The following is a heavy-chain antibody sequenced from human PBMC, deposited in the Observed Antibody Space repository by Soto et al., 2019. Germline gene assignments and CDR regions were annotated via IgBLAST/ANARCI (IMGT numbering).Heavy chain of an antibody. J-gene: IGHJ4*02. CDR1: GYIFTDYW. CDR2: IYPRDSQA. Sequence: GESLKISCKGSGYIFTDYWIGWVRQMPGKGLEWVGLIYPRDSQAIYSPSFRGQVTISVDMSINTAHLQWSSLQASDTAMYFCARHVASAAWSNFDSWGQGTPVTVSS. CDR3: ARHVASAAWSNFDS. V-gene: IGHV5-51*01. D-gene: IGHD2-15*01.